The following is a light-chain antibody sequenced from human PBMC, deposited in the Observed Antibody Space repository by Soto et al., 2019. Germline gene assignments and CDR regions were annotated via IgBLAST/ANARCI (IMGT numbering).Light chain of an antibody. J-gene: IGKJ5*01. CDR3: QQYNNWPIT. CDR1: QSVGTL. CDR2: GAS. Sequence: VMTQSPVTPSVSPGERATLSCRASQSVGTLLAWYPQKPAQAPRLLIYGASTWVTGIPARFSGSGSGTEFTLTISSLQSEDSAVYYCQQYNNWPITFGQGTRLEIK. V-gene: IGKV3-15*01.